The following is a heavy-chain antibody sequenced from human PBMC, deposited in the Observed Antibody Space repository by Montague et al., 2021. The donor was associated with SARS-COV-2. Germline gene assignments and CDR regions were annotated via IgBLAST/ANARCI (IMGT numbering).Heavy chain of an antibody. J-gene: IGHJ6*02. CDR1: GFTFSSYS. D-gene: IGHD2-15*01. CDR3: ARDLGDYSHGGYGMDV. CDR2: ISSSSSYI. V-gene: IGHV3-21*01. Sequence: SLRLSCAASGFTFSSYSMNLVRQAPGKGLEWVSSISSSSSYIYYADSVKGRFTISRGNAKNSLYLQMNSLRAEATAVYYGARDLGDYSHGGYGMDVWGQGTTVTVSS.